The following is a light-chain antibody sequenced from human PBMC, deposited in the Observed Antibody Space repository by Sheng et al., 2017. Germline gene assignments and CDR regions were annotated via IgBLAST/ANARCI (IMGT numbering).Light chain of an antibody. CDR1: QSISSW. CDR2: KAS. Sequence: DIQMTQSPSTLSVSVGDRVTITCLASQSISSWLAWYQQKPGKAPKLLIYKASSLESGVPSRFSGSGSGTEFTLTISSLQPDDFATYYCQQYNSYPVTFGQGTKLEIK. CDR3: QQYNSYPVT. V-gene: IGKV1-5*03. J-gene: IGKJ2*01.